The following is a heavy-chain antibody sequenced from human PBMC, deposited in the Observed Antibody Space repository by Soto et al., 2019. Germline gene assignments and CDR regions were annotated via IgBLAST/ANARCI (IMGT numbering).Heavy chain of an antibody. D-gene: IGHD3-3*01. CDR3: ARGVTIFGVVHNWFDP. J-gene: IGHJ5*02. V-gene: IGHV1-18*01. Sequence: ASVKVSCKASGYTFTSYGTSWVRRAPGQGLEWMGWISAYNGNTNYAQKLQGRVTMTTDTSTSTAYMELRSLGSDDTAVYYCARGVTIFGVVHNWFDPWGQGTLVTVSS. CDR2: ISAYNGNT. CDR1: GYTFTSYG.